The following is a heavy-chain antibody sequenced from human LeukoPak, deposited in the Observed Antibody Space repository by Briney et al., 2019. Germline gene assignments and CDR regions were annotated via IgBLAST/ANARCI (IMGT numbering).Heavy chain of an antibody. CDR2: IYHSGST. CDR1: GYSISSGYY. Sequence: SETLSLTCTVSGYSISSGYYWGWIRQPPGKGLEWIGSIYHSGSTYYNPSLKSRVTISVDTSKNQFSLKLSSVTPGDTATYFCVREALGTPVSGWIWESFDPWGQGTLVTVSS. CDR3: VREALGTPVSGWIWESFDP. J-gene: IGHJ5*02. D-gene: IGHD6-19*01. V-gene: IGHV4-38-2*02.